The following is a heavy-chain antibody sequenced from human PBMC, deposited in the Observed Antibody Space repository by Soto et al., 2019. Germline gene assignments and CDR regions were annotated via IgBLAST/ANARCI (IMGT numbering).Heavy chain of an antibody. CDR2: IYYSGNT. CDR1: GGSISSSSYY. CDR3: ARQYYGGSGSYHNRPFDV. D-gene: IGHD3-10*01. Sequence: SETLSLTCTVSGGSISSSSYYWGWIRQPPGKGLEWIGSIYYSGNTYYNPSLKSRVTISVDTAKNQFSLKLSSVTAADTAVYYCARQYYGGSGSYHNRPFDVWGPGTLVNVVS. J-gene: IGHJ4*02. V-gene: IGHV4-39*01.